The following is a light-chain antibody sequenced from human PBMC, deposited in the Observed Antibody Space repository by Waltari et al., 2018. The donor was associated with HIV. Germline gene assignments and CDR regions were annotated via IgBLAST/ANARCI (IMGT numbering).Light chain of an antibody. J-gene: IGLJ3*02. CDR3: ASYTSSNVV. Sequence: QSALTQPASVSGSPGQSITISCTGISSDIGGYNSVSWYQQHPGKAPKLMIYEVSDRPSGVSFRFSGSKSGNTASLTISGLQAEDEGDYYCASYTSSNVVFGGG. CDR1: SSDIGGYNS. V-gene: IGLV2-14*01. CDR2: EVS.